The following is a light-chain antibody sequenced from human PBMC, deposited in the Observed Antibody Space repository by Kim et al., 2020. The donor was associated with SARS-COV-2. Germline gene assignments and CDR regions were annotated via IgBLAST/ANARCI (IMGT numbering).Light chain of an antibody. J-gene: IGLJ3*02. CDR3: SAWDSSLSEWV. V-gene: IGLV10-54*01. Sequence: QAGLTQPPSVSKGLGQTATVTCTGNSNDVGNEGAAWLRQRQGHPPTLLSYRNNDRPSGISERLSTSRSGDTASLTITGLQPEDEADYYCSAWDSSLSEWVFGGGTQLTVL. CDR1: SNDVGNEG. CDR2: RNN.